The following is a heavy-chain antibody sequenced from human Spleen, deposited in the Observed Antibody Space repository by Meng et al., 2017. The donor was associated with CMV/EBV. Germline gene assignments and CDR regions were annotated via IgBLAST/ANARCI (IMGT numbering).Heavy chain of an antibody. Sequence: QVQLVESGGGWVKLGGSXRLSCAASGFTFRDYYMSWIRQAPGKGLEWVSYISSSSSYTNYADSVKGRFTISRDNAKNSLYLQMNSLRAEDTAVYYCARGVRYFDWSPAFDPWGQGTLVTVSS. CDR1: GFTFRDYY. D-gene: IGHD3-9*01. CDR2: ISSSSSYT. CDR3: ARGVRYFDWSPAFDP. J-gene: IGHJ5*02. V-gene: IGHV3-11*05.